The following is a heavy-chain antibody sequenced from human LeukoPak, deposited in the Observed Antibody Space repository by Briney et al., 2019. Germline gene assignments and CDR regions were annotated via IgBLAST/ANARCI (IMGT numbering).Heavy chain of an antibody. CDR1: GFTFSSYA. Sequence: GGSLRLSCAASGFTFSSYAMSWVRQAPGKGLEWVSAISGSGGSTYYADSVKGRFTISRDNAKNSLYLQMNSLRAEDTALYYCAKDCGGDCYHEDAFDIWGQGTMVTVSS. V-gene: IGHV3-23*01. CDR2: ISGSGGST. D-gene: IGHD2-21*02. J-gene: IGHJ3*02. CDR3: AKDCGGDCYHEDAFDI.